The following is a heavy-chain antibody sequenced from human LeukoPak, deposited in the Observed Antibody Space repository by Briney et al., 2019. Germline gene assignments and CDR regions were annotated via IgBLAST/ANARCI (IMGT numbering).Heavy chain of an antibody. J-gene: IGHJ4*02. CDR1: RFTFSTYA. CDR2: IADSGGST. D-gene: IGHD2-15*01. Sequence: PGGSLRLSCAASRFTFSTYAMSWVRQAPGKGLEWVSTIADSGGSTYYADSVKGRFTISRDNSKNTLYLQMNSLRAEDTAVYYCAKSHSVAQGGYFDYWGQGTLVTVSS. V-gene: IGHV3-23*01. CDR3: AKSHSVAQGGYFDY.